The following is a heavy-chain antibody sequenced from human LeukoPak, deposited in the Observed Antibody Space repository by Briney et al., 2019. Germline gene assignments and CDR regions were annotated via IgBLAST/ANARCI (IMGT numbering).Heavy chain of an antibody. Sequence: GGSLRLSCAASGFTFSSYAMHWVRQALGKGLEWVAIISYDGSNKYYADSVKGRFTISRDTSKNTLYLQMNSLRAEDTAVYYCARDKDAPKLVYYGMDVWGQGTTVTVSS. CDR3: ARDKDAPKLVYYGMDV. CDR1: GFTFSSYA. V-gene: IGHV3-30-3*01. CDR2: ISYDGSNK. D-gene: IGHD1-1*01. J-gene: IGHJ6*02.